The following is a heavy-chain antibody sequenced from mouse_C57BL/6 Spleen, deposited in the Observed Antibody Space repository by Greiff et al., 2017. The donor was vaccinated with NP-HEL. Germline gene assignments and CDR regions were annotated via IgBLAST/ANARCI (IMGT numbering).Heavy chain of an antibody. J-gene: IGHJ2*02. Sequence: VQLQQPGAELVRPGTSVKLSCKASGYTFTSYWMHWVKQRPGQGLEWIGVIDPSDSYTNYNQKFKGKATLTVDTSSNTAYMQLSSLTSEDSSVYYCARKDYGSSLDYWGQGTSLTVSS. CDR1: GYTFTSYW. V-gene: IGHV1-59*01. D-gene: IGHD1-1*01. CDR2: IDPSDSYT. CDR3: ARKDYGSSLDY.